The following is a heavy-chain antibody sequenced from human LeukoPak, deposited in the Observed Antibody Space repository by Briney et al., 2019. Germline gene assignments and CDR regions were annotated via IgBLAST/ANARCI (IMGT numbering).Heavy chain of an antibody. Sequence: GASVKVSRKASGYTFTSYAMHWVRQAPGQRLEWMGWINAGNGNTKYSQKFQGRVTITRDTSASTAYMELSSLRSEDTAVYYCARGSSGYPRYFDHWGQGTQVTVSS. J-gene: IGHJ4*02. CDR1: GYTFTSYA. CDR2: INAGNGNT. CDR3: ARGSSGYPRYFDH. D-gene: IGHD3-22*01. V-gene: IGHV1-3*01.